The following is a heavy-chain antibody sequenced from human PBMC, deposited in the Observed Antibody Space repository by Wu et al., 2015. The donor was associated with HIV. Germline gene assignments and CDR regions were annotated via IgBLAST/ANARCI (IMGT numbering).Heavy chain of an antibody. J-gene: IGHJ4*02. V-gene: IGHV1-18*01. CDR3: ARGLPLTLGTSFYFDL. CDR1: GYTFTDYN. D-gene: IGHD7-27*01. CDR2: ISTYNGQT. Sequence: QVQLVQSGAEVKKPGASVKVSCKASGYTFTDYNVHWVRQAPGQGLEWLGWISTYNGQTKSAERVQGRVTMTTDTFTNTVYMELASLTFDDTAIYYCARGLPLTLGTSFYFDLLGPGNAGHRLL.